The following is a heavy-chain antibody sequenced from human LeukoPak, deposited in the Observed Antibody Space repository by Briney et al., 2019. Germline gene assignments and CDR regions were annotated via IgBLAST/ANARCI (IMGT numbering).Heavy chain of an antibody. V-gene: IGHV4-34*01. CDR1: GGSFSGYY. J-gene: IGHJ4*02. CDR3: ARLTGTSFSTLDY. Sequence: KASETLSLTCAVYGGSFSGYYWSWIRQPPGKGLEWIGEINHSGSTNYNPSLKSRVTISVDTSKNQFSLKLSSVTAADTAVYYCARLTGTSFSTLDYWGQGTLVTVSS. CDR2: INHSGST. D-gene: IGHD1-7*01.